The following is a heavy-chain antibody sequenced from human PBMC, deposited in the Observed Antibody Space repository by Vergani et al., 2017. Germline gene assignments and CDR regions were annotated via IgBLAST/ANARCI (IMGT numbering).Heavy chain of an antibody. Sequence: EVQLVQSGAEVKKPGESLKIFRQISGYSFINYWIGWVRQMPGKGLEWMGIIHPADSDTRYSPSFQGQVTISVDKSISTAYLQRSSLRASDSAMYYCARLCGRDSSGSKYFDYWGQGTLVTVSS. CDR1: GYSFINYW. J-gene: IGHJ4*02. D-gene: IGHD3-22*01. V-gene: IGHV5-51*01. CDR2: IHPADSDT. CDR3: ARLCGRDSSGSKYFDY.